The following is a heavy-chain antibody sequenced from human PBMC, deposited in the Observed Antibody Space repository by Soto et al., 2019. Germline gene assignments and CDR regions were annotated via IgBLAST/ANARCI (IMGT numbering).Heavy chain of an antibody. CDR2: ISSSSRTI. J-gene: IGHJ5*02. CDR3: ARDRFDYYDSSGYWRFDP. V-gene: IGHV3-48*01. D-gene: IGHD3-22*01. CDR1: GFTFSSYS. Sequence: GGSLRLSCAPSGFTFSSYSMNWVRQAPGKGLEWVSYISSSSRTIYYADSVKGRFTISRDNAKNSLYLQMNSLRAEDTAVYYCARDRFDYYDSSGYWRFDPWGQGTLVTVSS.